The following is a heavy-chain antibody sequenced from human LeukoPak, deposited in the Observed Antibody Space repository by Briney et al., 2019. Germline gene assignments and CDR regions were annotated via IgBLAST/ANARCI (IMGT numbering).Heavy chain of an antibody. V-gene: IGHV3-48*03. Sequence: HPGGSLRLTCAASGLTFNNYEMNWVRQAPGRGLEWVSHVIAGSGATTLYADSVRGRFTISRDNAKNSLYLQMDSLRAEDTAVYYCATKVPGTSHFSSWGQGTLVTVCS. CDR3: ATKVPGTSHFSS. D-gene: IGHD6-19*01. CDR1: GLTFNNYE. CDR2: VIAGSGATT. J-gene: IGHJ4*02.